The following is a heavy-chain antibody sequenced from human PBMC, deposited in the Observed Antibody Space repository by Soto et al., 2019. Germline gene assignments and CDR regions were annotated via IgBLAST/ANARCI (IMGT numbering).Heavy chain of an antibody. CDR1: GYSFTSYG. CDR2: ISACNGNT. CDR3: ARIWLTGTTDYFDY. V-gene: IGHV1-18*01. Sequence: QVQLVQSGAEVKKPGASVKVSCKASGYSFTSYGISWVRQAPGQGLEWMGWISACNGNTNYAQKLQGRVTMTTDTSTSTAYMEVRSRRSDDTAVYYCARIWLTGTTDYFDYWGQGTLVTVSS. J-gene: IGHJ4*02. D-gene: IGHD1-20*01.